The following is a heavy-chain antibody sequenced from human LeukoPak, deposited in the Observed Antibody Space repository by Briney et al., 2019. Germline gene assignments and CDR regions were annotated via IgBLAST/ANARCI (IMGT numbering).Heavy chain of an antibody. CDR3: GYLAQGILWFGDNYYMDV. CDR1: GGSISSSSYY. CDR2: INHSGST. J-gene: IGHJ6*03. D-gene: IGHD3-10*01. Sequence: SETLSLTCTVSGGSISSSSYYWGWIRQPPGKGLEWIGEINHSGSTNYNPSLKSRVTISVDTSKNQFSLKLSSVTAADTAVYYCGYLAQGILWFGDNYYMDVWGKGTTVTVSS. V-gene: IGHV4-39*07.